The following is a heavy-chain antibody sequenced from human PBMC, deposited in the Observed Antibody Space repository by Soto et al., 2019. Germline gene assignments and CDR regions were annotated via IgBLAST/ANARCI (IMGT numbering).Heavy chain of an antibody. V-gene: IGHV4-61*01. J-gene: IGHJ5*02. CDR2: IYYSGST. D-gene: IGHD4-17*01. CDR1: GGSVSSGSYY. CDR3: ARDRLDYGDYHWFDP. Sequence: SETLSLTCPVSGGSVSSGSYYWSWIRQPPGKGLEWIGYIYYSGSTYYNPSLKSRVTISVDTSKNQFSLKLSSVTAADTAVYYCARDRLDYGDYHWFDPWGQGTLVTVSS.